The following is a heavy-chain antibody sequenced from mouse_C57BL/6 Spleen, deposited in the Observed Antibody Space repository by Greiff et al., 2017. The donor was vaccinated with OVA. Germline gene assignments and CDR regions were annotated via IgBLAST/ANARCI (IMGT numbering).Heavy chain of an antibody. Sequence: EVKVVESGGGLVQPGGSLSLSCAASGFTFTDYYMSWVRQPPGKALEWLGFIRNKANGYTTEYSASVKGRFTISRDNSQSILYLQMNALRAEDSATYYCASSYYYGSSPFAYWGQGTLVTVSA. V-gene: IGHV7-3*01. CDR2: IRNKANGYTT. D-gene: IGHD1-1*01. J-gene: IGHJ3*01. CDR1: GFTFTDYY. CDR3: ASSYYYGSSPFAY.